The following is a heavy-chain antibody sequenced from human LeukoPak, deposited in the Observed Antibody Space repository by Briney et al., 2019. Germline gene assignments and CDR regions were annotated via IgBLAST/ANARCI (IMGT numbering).Heavy chain of an antibody. CDR3: ARVFNPSGVVMGSYYGMDV. CDR2: INPSGGST. Sequence: VASVKVSCKASGYTFTSYYMHWVRQAPGQGLEWMGIINPSGGSTSYAQKFQGRVTMTRDTSTSTVYMELSSLRSEDTAVYYRARVFNPSGVVMGSYYGMDVWGQGTTVTVSS. CDR1: GYTFTSYY. J-gene: IGHJ6*02. D-gene: IGHD3-3*01. V-gene: IGHV1-46*01.